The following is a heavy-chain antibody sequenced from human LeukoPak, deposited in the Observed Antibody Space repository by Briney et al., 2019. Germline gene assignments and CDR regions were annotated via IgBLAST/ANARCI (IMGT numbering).Heavy chain of an antibody. Sequence: GGSLRLSCAASGFTFSDYYMSWIRQAPGKGLEWVSYISSSGSTIYYADSVKGRFTISRDNSKNTLYLQMNSLRAEDTAMYYCAKRYCTTTSCSLFDYWGQGTLVTVSS. CDR2: ISSSGSTI. CDR1: GFTFSDYY. CDR3: AKRYCTTTSCSLFDY. V-gene: IGHV3-11*01. D-gene: IGHD2-2*01. J-gene: IGHJ4*02.